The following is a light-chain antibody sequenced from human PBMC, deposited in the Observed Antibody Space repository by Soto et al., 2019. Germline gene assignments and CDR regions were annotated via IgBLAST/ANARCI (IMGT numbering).Light chain of an antibody. J-gene: IGKJ3*01. CDR2: DAS. CDR3: QQFNTYPPL. V-gene: IGKV1-13*02. Sequence: ALPLTPSPYSLSAFVGERVTITCRGKPGISSALAWYQQKPGKAPKLLIYDASSLESGVPSRFSGSGSGTDFTLTIISLQPEDFATYYCQQFNTYPPLFGPGTKLDIK. CDR1: PGISSA.